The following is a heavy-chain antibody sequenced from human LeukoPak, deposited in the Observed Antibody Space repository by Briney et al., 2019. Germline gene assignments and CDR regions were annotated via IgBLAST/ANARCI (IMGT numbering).Heavy chain of an antibody. D-gene: IGHD5-12*01. CDR2: ISSSSSFI. CDR3: VRDSGYTGNFEF. J-gene: IGHJ4*02. CDR1: GFTFSSYS. V-gene: IGHV3-21*01. Sequence: GGSLRLSCAASGFTFSSYSINWVRQAPGKGLEWVSSISSSSSFISYADSVKGRFTISRDNVKNSVFLQMNSLRAEDTAVYYCVRDSGYTGNFEFWGQGTLVTVSS.